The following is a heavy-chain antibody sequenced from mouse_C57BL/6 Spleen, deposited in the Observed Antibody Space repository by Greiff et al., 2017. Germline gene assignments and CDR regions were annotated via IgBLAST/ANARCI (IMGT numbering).Heavy chain of an antibody. J-gene: IGHJ4*01. V-gene: IGHV1-64*01. CDR2: IHPNSGST. Sequence: QVQLKQPGAELVKPGASVKLSCKASGYTFTSYWMHWVKQRPGQGLEWIGMIHPNSGSTNYNEKFKSKATLTVDKSSSTAYMQLSSLTSEDSAVYYCAVLVQYYAMDYWGQGTSVTVSS. CDR1: GYTFTSYW. D-gene: IGHD6-2*01. CDR3: AVLVQYYAMDY.